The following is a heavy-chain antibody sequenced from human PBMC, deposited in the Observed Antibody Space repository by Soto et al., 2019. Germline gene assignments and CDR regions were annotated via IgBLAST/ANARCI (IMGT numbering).Heavy chain of an antibody. J-gene: IGHJ6*02. D-gene: IGHD6-13*01. CDR3: ARVRIAAAGFFNYYGMDV. V-gene: IGHV1-8*01. CDR1: GYTFTSYD. Sequence: ASVKVSCKASGYTFTSYDINWVRQATGQGLEWMGWMNPNSGNTDYAQKFQGRVTMTRNTSISTAYMELSRLRSDDTAVYYCARVRIAAAGFFNYYGMDVWGQGTTVTVSS. CDR2: MNPNSGNT.